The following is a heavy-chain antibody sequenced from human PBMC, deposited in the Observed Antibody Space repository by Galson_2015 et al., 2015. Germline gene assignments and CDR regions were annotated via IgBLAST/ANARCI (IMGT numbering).Heavy chain of an antibody. CDR2: TYYRSKWYN. Sequence: CAISGDSVSSHSSAWNWIRQSPSRGLEWLGRTYYRSKWYNDYAVSVKSRITINPDTSKNQFSLQLNSVTPEDTAVYYCARDLGSGWSNPVFDPWGQGTLVAVSS. J-gene: IGHJ5*02. CDR3: ARDLGSGWSNPVFDP. CDR1: GDSVSSHSSA. D-gene: IGHD6-19*01. V-gene: IGHV6-1*01.